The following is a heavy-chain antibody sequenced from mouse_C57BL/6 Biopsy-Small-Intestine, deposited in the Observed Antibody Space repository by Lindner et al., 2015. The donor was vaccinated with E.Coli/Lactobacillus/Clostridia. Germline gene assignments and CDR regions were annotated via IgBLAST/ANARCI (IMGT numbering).Heavy chain of an antibody. V-gene: IGHV1-79*01. Sequence: SVKVSCKASGYTFTNYGISWVRQAPGQGLEWMGWTSKHNGNTNYAQKFQGRVTMTTDTSTSTAYMELMSLRSDDTAVYYCARRVEYGSGSYYNPNWFDPWGQGTLVSVSS. CDR1: GYTFTNYG. CDR3: ARRVEYGSGSYYNPNWFDP. CDR2: TSKHNGNT. D-gene: IGHD2-12*01. J-gene: IGHJ4*01.